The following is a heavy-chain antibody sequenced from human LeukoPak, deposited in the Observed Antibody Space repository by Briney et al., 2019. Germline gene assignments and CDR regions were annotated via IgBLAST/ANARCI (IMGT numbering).Heavy chain of an antibody. CDR3: ARVGVTLTYYYDSSGYLYFDY. J-gene: IGHJ4*02. D-gene: IGHD3-22*01. CDR2: IYHSGST. Sequence: PSETLSLTCAVSGYSISSGYYWGWIRQPPGKGLEWIGSIYHSGSTYYNPSLKSRVTISVDTSKNQFSLKLSSVTAADTAVYYCARVGVTLTYYYDSSGYLYFDYWGQGTLVTVSS. CDR1: GYSISSGYY. V-gene: IGHV4-38-2*01.